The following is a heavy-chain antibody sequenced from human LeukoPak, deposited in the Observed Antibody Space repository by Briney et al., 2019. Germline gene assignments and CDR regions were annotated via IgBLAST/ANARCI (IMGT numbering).Heavy chain of an antibody. CDR3: ARGRVHRLGRGYFDY. Sequence: PSETPSLTCAVYGGSFSGYYWSWIRQPPGKGLEWIGEINHSGSTNYNPSLKSRVTISVDTSKNQFSPKLSSVTAADTAVYYCARGRVHRLGRGYFDYWGQGTLVTVSS. J-gene: IGHJ4*02. D-gene: IGHD6-19*01. CDR2: INHSGST. V-gene: IGHV4-34*01. CDR1: GGSFSGYY.